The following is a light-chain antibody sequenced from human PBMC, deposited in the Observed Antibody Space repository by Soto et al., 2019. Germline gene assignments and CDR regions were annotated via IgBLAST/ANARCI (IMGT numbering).Light chain of an antibody. CDR1: SSNIGSNT. J-gene: IGLJ1*01. V-gene: IGLV1-44*01. CDR3: AAWDDSLNGLV. Sequence: QTVVTQPPSASGTPGQRVTISCSGSSSNIGSNTVNWYQQLPGTAPKLLIYNNNQRPSGVPDRFSGSKSGTSASLASSGLQSEDEADYYCAAWDDSLNGLVFGTGTKLTVL. CDR2: NNN.